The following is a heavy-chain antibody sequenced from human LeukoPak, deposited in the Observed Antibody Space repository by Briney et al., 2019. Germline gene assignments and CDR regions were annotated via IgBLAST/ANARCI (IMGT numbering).Heavy chain of an antibody. V-gene: IGHV3-64*01. J-gene: IGHJ4*02. D-gene: IGHD1-26*01. CDR1: GFTFSAYS. CDR3: AKDREQNGLDY. Sequence: GGSLRLSCAASGFTFSAYSMLWVRQAPGKGLEYVSAISSNGGSTYYANSVKGRFTISRDNSKNTLYLQMNSLRAEDTAVYYCAKDREQNGLDYWGQGTLVTVSS. CDR2: ISSNGGST.